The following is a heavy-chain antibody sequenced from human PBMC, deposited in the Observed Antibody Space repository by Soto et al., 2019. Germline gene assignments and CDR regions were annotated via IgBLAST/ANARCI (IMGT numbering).Heavy chain of an antibody. Sequence: GGSLRLSCAASGFTFSSYAMHWVRQAPGKGLEWVAVISYDGSNKYYADSVKGRFTISRDNSKNTLYLQMNSLRAEDTAVYYCARDRSSGNDSSGYYYYFDYWGQGTLVTVSS. CDR1: GFTFSSYA. J-gene: IGHJ4*02. CDR3: ARDRSSGNDSSGYYYYFDY. CDR2: ISYDGSNK. V-gene: IGHV3-30-3*01. D-gene: IGHD3-22*01.